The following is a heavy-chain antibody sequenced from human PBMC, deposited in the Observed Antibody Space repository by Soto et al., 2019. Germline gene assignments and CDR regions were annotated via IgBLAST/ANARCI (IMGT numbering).Heavy chain of an antibody. CDR1: GFTFGDYA. CDR2: IRSKAYGGTT. CDR3: TSLVVVAPYGMDV. Sequence: EVQLVESGGGLVQPGRSLRLSCTASGFTFGDYAMSWFRQAPGKGLEWVGFIRSKAYGGTTEYAASVKGRFTISRDDSKSIAYLQMNSLKTEDTAVYYCTSLVVVAPYGMDVWGQGTTVTVSS. J-gene: IGHJ6*02. D-gene: IGHD2-15*01. V-gene: IGHV3-49*03.